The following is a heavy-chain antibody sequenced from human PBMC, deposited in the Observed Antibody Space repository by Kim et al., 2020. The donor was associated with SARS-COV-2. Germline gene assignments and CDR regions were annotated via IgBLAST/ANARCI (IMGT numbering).Heavy chain of an antibody. D-gene: IGHD3-10*01. CDR3: ARDPMVRGVGLDY. CDR2: ISGSGGST. CDR1: GFTFSSYA. V-gene: IGHV3-23*01. J-gene: IGHJ4*02. Sequence: GGSLRLSCAASGFTFSSYAMSWVRQAPGKGLEWVSVISGSGGSTNSADSVKGRFIISRDRSKNTLFLQMNSLTAEDTAVYYCARDPMVRGVGLDYWGQGTLFSVSS.